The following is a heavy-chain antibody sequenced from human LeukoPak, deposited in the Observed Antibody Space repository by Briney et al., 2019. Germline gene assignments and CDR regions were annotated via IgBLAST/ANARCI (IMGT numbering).Heavy chain of an antibody. V-gene: IGHV3-48*04. CDR1: GFSFSSYS. CDR2: ISSSGTTR. D-gene: IGHD3-10*01. CDR3: ARDLRHHYGSGSYELGY. Sequence: GSLRLSCAASGFSFSSYSMNWVRQAPGKGLEWVSYISSSGTTRYYADSVKGRFTMSRDNAKNSLYLQMNSLRAEDTAVYYCARDLRHHYGSGSYELGYWGQGTLVTVSS. J-gene: IGHJ4*02.